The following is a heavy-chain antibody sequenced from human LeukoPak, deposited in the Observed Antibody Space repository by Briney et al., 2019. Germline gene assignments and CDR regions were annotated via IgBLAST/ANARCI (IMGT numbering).Heavy chain of an antibody. V-gene: IGHV3-7*04. D-gene: IGHD3-3*01. CDR2: INRDGSEV. CDR1: GFPFAPFW. CDR3: ARGIAEWLYLNY. J-gene: IGHJ4*02. Sequence: PGGSLRLSCAASGFPFAPFWMTWVRQAPGKGPEFVATINRDGSEVAYGNSVRGRFTISRDNAKNSLYLQMYSLRAEDTAVYYCARGIAEWLYLNYWGQGALVTVSS.